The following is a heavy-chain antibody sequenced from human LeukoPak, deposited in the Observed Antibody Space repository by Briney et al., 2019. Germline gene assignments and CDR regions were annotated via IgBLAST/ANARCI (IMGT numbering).Heavy chain of an antibody. CDR1: GFIFNNYA. D-gene: IGHD1-14*01. Sequence: PGRSLRLSCAGSGFIFNNYAMHWVRQPPGKGLEWVSGISWNSGSIDYADSVKGRFTISRDNAKNSLYLQMNSLRVEDTAFYTSGPNPDSLHWGQGALVTVSS. CDR3: GPNPDSLH. CDR2: ISWNSGSI. V-gene: IGHV3-9*01. J-gene: IGHJ4*02.